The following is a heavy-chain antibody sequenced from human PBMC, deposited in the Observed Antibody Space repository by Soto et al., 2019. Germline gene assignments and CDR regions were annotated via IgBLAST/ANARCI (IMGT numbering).Heavy chain of an antibody. D-gene: IGHD3-10*01. J-gene: IGHJ6*02. V-gene: IGHV4-59*01. CDR3: ARVDVLLWFGEFTGLDYGMDV. Sequence: LSLTCTVSGGSLSSYYWSWIRQPPGKGLEWIGYIYYSGSTNYNPSLKSRVTISVDTSKNQFSLKLSSVTAADTAVYYCARVDVLLWFGEFTGLDYGMDVWGQGTTVTVSS. CDR1: GGSLSSYY. CDR2: IYYSGST.